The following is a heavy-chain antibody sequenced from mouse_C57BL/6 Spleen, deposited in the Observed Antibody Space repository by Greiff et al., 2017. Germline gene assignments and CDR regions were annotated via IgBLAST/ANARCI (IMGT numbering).Heavy chain of an antibody. CDR3: ASEGTGSYWYFDV. J-gene: IGHJ1*03. D-gene: IGHD4-1*01. V-gene: IGHV1-80*01. Sequence: QVQLQQSGAELVKPGASVKISCKASGYAFSSYWMNWVKQRPGKGLEWIGQIYPGDGDTNYNGKFKGKATLTADKSSSTAYMQLSSLTSEDSAVYFCASEGTGSYWYFDVWGTGTTVTVSS. CDR2: IYPGDGDT. CDR1: GYAFSSYW.